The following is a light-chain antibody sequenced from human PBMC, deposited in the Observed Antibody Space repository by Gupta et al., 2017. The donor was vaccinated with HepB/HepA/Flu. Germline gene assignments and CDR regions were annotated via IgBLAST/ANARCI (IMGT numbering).Light chain of an antibody. CDR3: QTWGTGGYVL. V-gene: IGLV4-69*01. Sequence: QLVLPPSPSASASLGASVTLTCTLSSGHSSYDIAWHQQQPEKGPRYLMKVNSDGSHSKGDGIPDRFSGSSSGAERYLTISSLQAEDEADYYCQTWGTGGYVLFGGGTKLTVL. J-gene: IGLJ2*01. CDR2: VNSDGSH. CDR1: SGHSSYD.